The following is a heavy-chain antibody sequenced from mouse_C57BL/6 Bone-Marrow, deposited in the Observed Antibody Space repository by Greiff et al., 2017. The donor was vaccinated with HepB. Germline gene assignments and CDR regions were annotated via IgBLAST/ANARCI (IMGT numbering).Heavy chain of an antibody. CDR3: ARVYYDGGFAY. J-gene: IGHJ3*01. D-gene: IGHD2-4*01. CDR2: ISNLAYSI. CDR1: GFTFSDYG. V-gene: IGHV5-15*01. Sequence: EVQRVESGGGLVQPGGSLKLSCAASGFTFSDYGMAWVRQAPRKGPEWVAFISNLAYSIYYADTVTGRFTISRGNAKNTQYRGMSSLRSEDTAMYYCARVYYDGGFAYWGKGTLVTVSA.